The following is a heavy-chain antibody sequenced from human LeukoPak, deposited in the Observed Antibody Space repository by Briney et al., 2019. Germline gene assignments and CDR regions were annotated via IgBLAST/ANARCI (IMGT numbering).Heavy chain of an antibody. CDR2: MNPNSGNT. V-gene: IGHV1-8*01. CDR3: ARGRWTGHCSSTNCYSGLDP. Sequence: ASVKVSCKASGYTFTSYDINWVRQATGQGLEWMGWMNPNSGNTGYAQKFQGRVTMTRNTAINTAYMELSGLRSDDTAVYYCARGRWTGHCSSTNCYSGLDPWGQGTLVTVSS. D-gene: IGHD2-2*02. CDR1: GYTFTSYD. J-gene: IGHJ5*02.